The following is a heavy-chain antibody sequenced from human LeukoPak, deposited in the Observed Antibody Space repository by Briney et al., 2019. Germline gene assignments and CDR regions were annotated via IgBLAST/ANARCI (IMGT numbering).Heavy chain of an antibody. CDR3: ARGVVVPAAITPPLVHYYYMDV. CDR1: GGSISSSSYY. D-gene: IGHD2-2*02. CDR2: IYYSGST. Sequence: SETLSLTCTVSGGSISSSSYYWGWIRQPPGKGLEWIGSIYYSGSTYYNPSLKSRVTISVDTSKNQFSLKLSSVTAADTAVYYCARGVVVPAAITPPLVHYYYMDVWGKGTTVTVSS. V-gene: IGHV4-39*07. J-gene: IGHJ6*03.